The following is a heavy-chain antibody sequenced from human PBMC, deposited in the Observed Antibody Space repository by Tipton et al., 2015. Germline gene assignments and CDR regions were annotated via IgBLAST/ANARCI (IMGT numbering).Heavy chain of an antibody. CDR2: TYYRSKWSN. Sequence: GLVKPSQTLSLTCVISGDSVSSNSSAWNWIRQSPSRGLEWLGRTYYRSKWSNDYAVSVKGRVLIDPDTSKNQFFLQLNSVTPEDTAVYYCARGTPIAAGYNWFDPWGQGTLVTVSS. J-gene: IGHJ5*02. D-gene: IGHD6-13*01. CDR1: GDSVSSNSSA. V-gene: IGHV6-1*01. CDR3: ARGTPIAAGYNWFDP.